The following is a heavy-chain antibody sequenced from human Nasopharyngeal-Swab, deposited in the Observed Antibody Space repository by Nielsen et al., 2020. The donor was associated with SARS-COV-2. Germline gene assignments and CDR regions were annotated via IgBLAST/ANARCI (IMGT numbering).Heavy chain of an antibody. Sequence: GESLKISCEGSGFDISSYYMMWVRQAPGKGLEWVSSLSRGGVGTYFADSVKGRFAISKDNSKNTLYLEMNSLRVEDTDEYYCAKGGGFIRVGGDILRLDHMDIWGKGTTVTVSS. D-gene: IGHD3-16*01. CDR3: AKGGGFIRVGGDILRLDHMDI. CDR1: GFDISSYY. CDR2: LSRGGVGT. V-gene: IGHV3-23*01. J-gene: IGHJ6*03.